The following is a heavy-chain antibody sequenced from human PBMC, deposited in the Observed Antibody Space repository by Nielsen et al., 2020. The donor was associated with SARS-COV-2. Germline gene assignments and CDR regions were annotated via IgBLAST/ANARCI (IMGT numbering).Heavy chain of an antibody. V-gene: IGHV3-30-3*02. Sequence: GESLKISCAASGLTFSNHAMHWVRQTPRKGLEWVAVMSYDGRLQYYADFVKGRFTISRDNSKNILYLQMTSLSDDDSGVYYCAKTRTFPSGALDHWGQGIQVTVSS. D-gene: IGHD3-16*01. CDR2: MSYDGRLQ. CDR1: GLTFSNHA. J-gene: IGHJ4*02. CDR3: AKTRTFPSGALDH.